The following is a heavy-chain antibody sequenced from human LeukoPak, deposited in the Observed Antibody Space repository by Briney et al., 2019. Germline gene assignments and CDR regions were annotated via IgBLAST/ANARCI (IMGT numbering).Heavy chain of an antibody. J-gene: IGHJ4*02. CDR3: ARGGILTGYLPGNFDY. CDR1: GGSFSGYY. D-gene: IGHD3-9*01. V-gene: IGHV4-34*01. Sequence: PSETLSLTCAVYGGSFSGYYWSWIRQPPGKGLEWIGEINHSGSTNYNPSLKSRVTISVDTSKNQFSLKLSSVTAADTAVYYCARGGILTGYLPGNFDYWGQGTLVTVSS. CDR2: INHSGST.